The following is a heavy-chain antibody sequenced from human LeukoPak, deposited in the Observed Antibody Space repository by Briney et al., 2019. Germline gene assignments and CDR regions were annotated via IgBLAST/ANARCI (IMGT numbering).Heavy chain of an antibody. D-gene: IGHD3-22*01. CDR1: DDSIKSYF. CDR3: ARGTRRHYDGSGYYYGEFDS. J-gene: IGHJ4*02. V-gene: IGHV4-59*01. Sequence: SETLSLTCTVSDDSIKSYFWTWIRQSPGKGMEWIGYVFYSGSTSYNLSLRSRLTMSVDTSKSQFSLNLNSVTTADTAMYYCARGTRRHYDGSGYYYGEFDSWGQGILVTVSS. CDR2: VFYSGST.